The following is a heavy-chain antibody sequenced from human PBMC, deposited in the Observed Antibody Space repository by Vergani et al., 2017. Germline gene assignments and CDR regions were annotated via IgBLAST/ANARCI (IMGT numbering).Heavy chain of an antibody. CDR3: AKDRLPRWIVVVGLDY. D-gene: IGHD3-22*01. J-gene: IGHJ4*02. CDR1: GFTFSNAW. CDR2: IKSKTDGGTT. Sequence: EVQLVESGGGLVKPGGSLRLSCAASGFTFSNAWMSWVRQAPGKGLEWVGRIKSKTDGGTTDYAAPVKGRFTISRDDSKNTLYLQMNSLRAEDTAVYYCAKDRLPRWIVVVGLDYWGQGTLVTVSS. V-gene: IGHV3-15*01.